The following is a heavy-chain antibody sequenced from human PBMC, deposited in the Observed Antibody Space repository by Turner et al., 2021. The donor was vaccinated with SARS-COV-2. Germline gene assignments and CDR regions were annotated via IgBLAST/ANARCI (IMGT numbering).Heavy chain of an antibody. CDR2: IYYSGST. J-gene: IGHJ6*02. D-gene: IGHD3-10*01. CDR1: GGPLSSSSYY. CDR3: ARLPVGYYGSGSYYHYGMDV. V-gene: IGHV4-39*01. Sequence: QLQLPESGPGLVKPSETLSPPVTVPGGPLSSSSYYWGWVRQPPGKGLEWMGSIYYSGSTYYNPSLKSRVTISVDTSKNQFSLKLSSVTAADTAVYYCARLPVGYYGSGSYYHYGMDVWGQGTTVTVSS.